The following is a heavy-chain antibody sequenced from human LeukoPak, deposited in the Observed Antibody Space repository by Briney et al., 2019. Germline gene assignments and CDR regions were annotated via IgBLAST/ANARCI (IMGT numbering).Heavy chain of an antibody. CDR1: GGSFSGYY. CDR2: INHSGST. Sequence: SETLSLTCAVYGGSFSGYYWSWIRQPPEKGLEWIGEINHSGSTNYNPSLKSRVTISVDTSKNQFSLKLSSVTAADTAVYYCARGENDYGDYFGQGTLVTVPS. V-gene: IGHV4-34*01. CDR3: ARGENDYGDY. J-gene: IGHJ4*02.